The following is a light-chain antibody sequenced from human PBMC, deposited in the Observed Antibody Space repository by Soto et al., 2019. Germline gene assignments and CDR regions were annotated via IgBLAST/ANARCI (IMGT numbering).Light chain of an antibody. V-gene: IGLV4-69*01. Sequence: QLVLTQSPSASASLGASVKLTCTLSSGHSSYAIAWHQQQPEKGPRYLMRLNSDGSHTKGDGIPDRFSGSSSGAERYLTISSLQSEDEADYYCQTWGTGIWVFGRGTKLTVL. CDR1: SGHSSYA. CDR3: QTWGTGIWV. CDR2: LNSDGSH. J-gene: IGLJ3*02.